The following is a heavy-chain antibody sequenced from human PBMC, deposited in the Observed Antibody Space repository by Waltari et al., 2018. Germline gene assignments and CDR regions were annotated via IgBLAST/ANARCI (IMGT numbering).Heavy chain of an antibody. D-gene: IGHD3-10*01. CDR3: ARGRVSYYGSGSYYFDY. CDR1: GGSFSGYY. Sequence: QVQLQQWGAGLLKPSETLSLTCAVYGGSFSGYYWSWIRQPPGKGLEWIGEINHIGSTNYNPSLKSRVTISVDTSKNQFSLKLSSVTAADTAVYYCARGRVSYYGSGSYYFDYWGQGTLVTVSS. CDR2: INHIGST. V-gene: IGHV4-34*01. J-gene: IGHJ4*02.